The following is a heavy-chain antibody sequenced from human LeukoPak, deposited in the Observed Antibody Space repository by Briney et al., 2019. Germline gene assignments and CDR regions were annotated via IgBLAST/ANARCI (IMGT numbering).Heavy chain of an antibody. J-gene: IGHJ3*02. V-gene: IGHV1-2*02. Sequence: ASVKVSCKASGYTFTGYYMHWVRQAPGQGLEWMGWINPNSGGTNYAQKFQGRVTMTGDTSISTAYMELSRLRSDDTAVYYCARDRGGGSYLGAFDIWGQGTMVTVSS. CDR3: ARDRGGGSYLGAFDI. D-gene: IGHD1-26*01. CDR1: GYTFTGYY. CDR2: INPNSGGT.